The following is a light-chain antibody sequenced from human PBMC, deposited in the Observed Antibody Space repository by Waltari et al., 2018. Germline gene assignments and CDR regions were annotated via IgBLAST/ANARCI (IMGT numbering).Light chain of an antibody. CDR1: RSNIGTTY. J-gene: IGLJ3*02. Sequence: HSVLTQPLSVTSATGQEVTIPSPGSRSNIGTTYVSWYQQLPGTAPKLLIYENNKRPSGIPDRFAGSKSGTSATLGITGLQTGDEAEYYCGTWDSSLDSGGFGGGTKLTVL. CDR3: GTWDSSLDSGG. V-gene: IGLV1-51*02. CDR2: ENN.